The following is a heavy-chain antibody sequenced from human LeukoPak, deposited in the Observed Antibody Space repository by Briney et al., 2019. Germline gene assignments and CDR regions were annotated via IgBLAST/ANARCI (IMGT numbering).Heavy chain of an antibody. V-gene: IGHV4-38-2*02. J-gene: IGHJ3*02. CDR1: GYSISSGYY. Sequence: PSETLSLTCTVSGYSISSGYYWGWIRQPPGKGLEWIGSIYHSGSTYYNPSLKSRVTISVDTSKNQFSLKLSSVTAADTAVYYCGREWLGAFDIWGQGTMVTVSS. D-gene: IGHD3-22*01. CDR3: GREWLGAFDI. CDR2: IYHSGST.